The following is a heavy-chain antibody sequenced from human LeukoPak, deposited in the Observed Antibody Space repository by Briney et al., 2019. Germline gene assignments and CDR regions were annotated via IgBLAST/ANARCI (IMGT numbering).Heavy chain of an antibody. D-gene: IGHD2-2*01. CDR2: IYHSGST. CDR1: GGSISSYY. J-gene: IGHJ6*03. CDR3: ARGYCSSTSCLYYYYYYMDV. V-gene: IGHV4-59*01. Sequence: SETLSLTCTVSGGSISSYYWSWIRQPPGKGLEWIGYIYHSGSTNYNPSLKSRVTISVDTSKNQFSLKLSSVTAADTAVYYCARGYCSSTSCLYYYYYYMDVWGKGTTVTVSS.